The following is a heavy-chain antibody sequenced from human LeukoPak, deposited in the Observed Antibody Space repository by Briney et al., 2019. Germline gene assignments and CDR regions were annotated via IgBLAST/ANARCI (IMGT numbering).Heavy chain of an antibody. J-gene: IGHJ1*01. CDR1: GFTFSSYG. CDR3: ARTASRGPQSAEYFQH. Sequence: GGSLRLSCAVSGFTFSSYGMHWVRQAPGKGLEWVAVIWYDGSNKYYADSVKGRFTLSRDNSKNTLYLQMNSLRAEDTAVYFCARTASRGPQSAEYFQHWGQGTLVTVSS. CDR2: IWYDGSNK. V-gene: IGHV3-33*01.